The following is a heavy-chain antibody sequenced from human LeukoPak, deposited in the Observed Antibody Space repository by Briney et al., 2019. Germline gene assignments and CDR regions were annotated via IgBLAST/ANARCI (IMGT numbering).Heavy chain of an antibody. V-gene: IGHV3-48*03. J-gene: IGHJ4*02. CDR1: GFTFSSYE. CDR3: APQGPSSGWYAYFDY. D-gene: IGHD6-19*01. Sequence: GGSLRLSCAASGFTFSSYETNWVRQAPGKGLEWVSYISSSGSTIYYADSVKGRFTISRDNAKNSLYLQMNSLRAEDTAVYYCAPQGPSSGWYAYFDYWGQGTLVTVSS. CDR2: ISSSGSTI.